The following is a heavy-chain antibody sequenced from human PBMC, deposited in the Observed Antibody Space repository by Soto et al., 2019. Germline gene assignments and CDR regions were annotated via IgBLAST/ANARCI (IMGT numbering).Heavy chain of an antibody. Sequence: QVQLVQSGAEVKKPGASVKVSCTASGYTFTSYYMPWVRQAPGQGLEWMGIINPSGGSTSYAQKFQGRVTMNRDTSTRTVYMELSRLRSEDTAVYDCSIDLFGYSYGTGWGYWGQGTLVTVS. CDR1: GYTFTSYY. D-gene: IGHD5-18*01. CDR2: INPSGGST. CDR3: SIDLFGYSYGTGWGY. V-gene: IGHV1-46*01. J-gene: IGHJ4*02.